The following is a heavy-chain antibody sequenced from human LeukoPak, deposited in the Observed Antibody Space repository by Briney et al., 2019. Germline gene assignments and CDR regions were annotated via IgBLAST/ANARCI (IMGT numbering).Heavy chain of an antibody. Sequence: GGSLRLSCAASGFTFSHYNMNWVRRAPGKGLEWVANIKQDGSEKYYVDSVKGRFTISRDNAKNSLYLQMNSLRAEDTAVYYCARRGYYYDSSDYYYPRWGQGTLVTVSS. J-gene: IGHJ4*02. CDR2: IKQDGSEK. V-gene: IGHV3-7*01. CDR1: GFTFSHYN. D-gene: IGHD3-22*01. CDR3: ARRGYYYDSSDYYYPR.